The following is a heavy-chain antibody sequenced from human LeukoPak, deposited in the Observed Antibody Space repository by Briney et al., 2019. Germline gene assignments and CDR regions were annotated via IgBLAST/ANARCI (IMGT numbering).Heavy chain of an antibody. D-gene: IGHD5-12*01. CDR3: ATYSGYDALTSHFDS. J-gene: IGHJ4*02. V-gene: IGHV1-24*01. CDR2: CDPEDGET. Sequence: GASVKVSCKVSGYTLTELSMHWWRQAPGKGREWRGGCDPEDGETIYTQKFPGRVTITEDTSTYTSSMELSSLRAEDTAVYYCATYSGYDALTSHFDSWGQGKLVTVSS. CDR1: GYTLTELS.